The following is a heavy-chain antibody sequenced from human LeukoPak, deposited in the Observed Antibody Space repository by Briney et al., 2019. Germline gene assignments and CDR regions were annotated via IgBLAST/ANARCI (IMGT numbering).Heavy chain of an antibody. CDR2: IDPNSGGT. J-gene: IGHJ6*03. V-gene: IGHV1-2*02. Sequence: ASVKVSCKASGYTFTVYYMHWVRQAPGQGLEWMGWIDPNSGGTNYAQKFQGRVTMTRDTSISTAYMELSRLRSDDTAVYYCARDKGSGSYYPDYYMDVWGKGTTVTVSS. D-gene: IGHD3-10*01. CDR1: GYTFTVYY. CDR3: ARDKGSGSYYPDYYMDV.